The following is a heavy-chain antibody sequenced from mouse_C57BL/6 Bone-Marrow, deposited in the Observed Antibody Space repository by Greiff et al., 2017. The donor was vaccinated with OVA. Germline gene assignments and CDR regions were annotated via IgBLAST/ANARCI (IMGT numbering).Heavy chain of an antibody. V-gene: IGHV7-3*01. D-gene: IGHD4-1*02. CDR1: GFTFTDYY. CDR2: IRHKANGYTT. J-gene: IGHJ2*01. CDR3: ARASTGTGDD. Sequence: EVQVVESGGGLVQPGGSLSLSCAASGFTFTDYYMSWVRQPPGKALEWLGFIRHKANGYTTEYSASVKGRFTISRDNAQSILYRQMNALRAEDSATDYCARASTGTGDDWGKGTTLTVSS.